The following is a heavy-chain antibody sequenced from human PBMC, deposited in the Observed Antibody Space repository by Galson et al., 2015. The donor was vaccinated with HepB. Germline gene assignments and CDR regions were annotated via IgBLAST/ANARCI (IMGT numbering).Heavy chain of an antibody. CDR2: IIPILGIA. J-gene: IGHJ4*02. D-gene: IGHD5-12*01. Sequence: SVKVSCKASGGTFSSYAISWVRQAPGQGLEWMGRIIPILGIANYAQKFQGRVTITADKSTSTAYMELSSLRSEDTAVYYCARGGGYSGYDRLGYWGQGTLVTDSS. CDR3: ARGGGYSGYDRLGY. CDR1: GGTFSSYA. V-gene: IGHV1-69*04.